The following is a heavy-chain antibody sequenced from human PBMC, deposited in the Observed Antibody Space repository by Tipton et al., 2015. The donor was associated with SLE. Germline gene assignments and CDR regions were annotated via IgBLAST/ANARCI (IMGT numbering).Heavy chain of an antibody. CDR3: ARLREGYYYYYDMDV. D-gene: IGHD1-26*01. V-gene: IGHV4-59*12. CDR2: IHHSGSI. Sequence: TLSLTCTISSGSISTYHWSWLRQPPGKGLEWIGYIHHSGSINYNPSLRSQVTMSVDTSKNQFSLNLRSVTAADMAVYYCARLREGYYYYYDMDVWGQGTTVTVSS. CDR1: SGSISTYH. J-gene: IGHJ6*02.